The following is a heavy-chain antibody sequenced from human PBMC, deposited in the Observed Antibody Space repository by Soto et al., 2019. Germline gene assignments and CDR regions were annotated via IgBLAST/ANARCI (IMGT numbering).Heavy chain of an antibody. CDR2: IYHSGST. Sequence: QLQLQESGSGLVKPSQTLSLTCAVSGGSISSGGYSWSWIRQPPGKGLEWIGYIYHSGSTYYNPSLTSRATISGGRSRNRFARELRSVTAGDTAVYCCASWEGREGGLHYWGQGTLVTVSS. CDR3: ASWEGREGGLHY. V-gene: IGHV4-30-2*01. D-gene: IGHD1-26*01. J-gene: IGHJ4*02. CDR1: GGSISSGGYS.